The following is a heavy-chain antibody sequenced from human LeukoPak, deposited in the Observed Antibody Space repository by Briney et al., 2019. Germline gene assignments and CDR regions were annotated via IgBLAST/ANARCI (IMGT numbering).Heavy chain of an antibody. CDR2: ISAYNGNT. CDR3: ARLAYYYDSSGYYQDY. Sequence: GASVKVSCKASGYTFTSYAMNWVRQAPGQGLEWMGWISAYNGNTNYAQKLQGRVTMTTDTSTSTAYMELRSLRSDDTAVYYCARLAYYYDSSGYYQDYWGQGTLVTVSS. CDR1: GYTFTSYA. V-gene: IGHV1-18*01. J-gene: IGHJ4*02. D-gene: IGHD3-22*01.